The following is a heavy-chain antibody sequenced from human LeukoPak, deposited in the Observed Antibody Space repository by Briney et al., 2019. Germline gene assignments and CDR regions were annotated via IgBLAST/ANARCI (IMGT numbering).Heavy chain of an antibody. Sequence: GASVKVSCKASGYSFTDYYMHWVRQAPGQGFEWMGWINPNDGDTNYAQKFQGRVTMTRDTSISTAHMEVSRLRSDDTAVYYCARANFLYCGSSTCLLDYWGQATLVTVSS. CDR3: ARANFLYCGSSTCLLDY. D-gene: IGHD2-2*01. CDR2: INPNDGDT. V-gene: IGHV1-2*02. J-gene: IGHJ4*02. CDR1: GYSFTDYY.